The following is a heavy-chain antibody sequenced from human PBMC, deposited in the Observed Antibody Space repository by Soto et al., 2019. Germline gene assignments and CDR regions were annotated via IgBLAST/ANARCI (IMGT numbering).Heavy chain of an antibody. Sequence: SETLSLTCTVSGGSISSGDYYWSWIRQPPGKGLEWIGYIYYSGSTYYNPSLESRMHMSLDATRNHYSLRLTSVTAADTAVYFCARAPVGLDTISYFDYWGQGKLVTVSS. J-gene: IGHJ4*02. CDR3: ARAPVGLDTISYFDY. D-gene: IGHD3-3*01. CDR1: GGSISSGDYY. V-gene: IGHV4-30-4*01. CDR2: IYYSGST.